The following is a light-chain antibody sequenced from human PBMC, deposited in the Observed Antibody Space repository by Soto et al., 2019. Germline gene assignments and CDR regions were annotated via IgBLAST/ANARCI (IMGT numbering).Light chain of an antibody. Sequence: QSVLTQPPSVSAAPGQKVTISCSGSTSNIGSNFVSWYQQVPGTAPKLLVYDNIQRPSGIPVRFSGSKSGTSATLGIAGLQTGDEADYYCGTWDTSLSAVVFGGGTKLTVL. CDR1: TSNIGSNF. CDR2: DNI. CDR3: GTWDTSLSAVV. V-gene: IGLV1-51*01. J-gene: IGLJ3*02.